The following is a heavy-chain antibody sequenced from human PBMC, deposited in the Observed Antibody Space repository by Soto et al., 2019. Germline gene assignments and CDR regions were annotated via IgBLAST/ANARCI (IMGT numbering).Heavy chain of an antibody. D-gene: IGHD3-3*01. CDR1: GFSLSTSGVS. Sequence: SGPTLVNPTHTLTLTCTFSGFSLSTSGVSVGWIRQPPGKALEWLARIYWDDDKRYGPFLKSGLTITKDTSKNQVALTMTNMDPVATAAYYCAHRRVTSFGAVLRRDAFDIWGQGTMVTVSS. J-gene: IGHJ3*02. V-gene: IGHV2-5*05. CDR3: AHRRVTSFGAVLRRDAFDI. CDR2: IYWDDDK.